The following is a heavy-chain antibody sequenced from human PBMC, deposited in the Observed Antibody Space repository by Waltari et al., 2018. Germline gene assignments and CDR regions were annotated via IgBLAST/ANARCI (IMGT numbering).Heavy chain of an antibody. CDR3: ARQETTYYYDSSCYYHFDY. V-gene: IGHV5-51*01. J-gene: IGHJ4*02. D-gene: IGHD3-22*01. Sequence: EVQLVQSGAEVKKPGEALKISCKGSGYSFTSYWNGWGRQMPGKGRGWMGIIYPGNCEIRYSQSIQGQVTMSADKSISTAYLQWSTVKASDTAMYYCARQETTYYYDSSCYYHFDYWGQGTLVTVSS. CDR1: GYSFTSYW. CDR2: IYPGNCEI.